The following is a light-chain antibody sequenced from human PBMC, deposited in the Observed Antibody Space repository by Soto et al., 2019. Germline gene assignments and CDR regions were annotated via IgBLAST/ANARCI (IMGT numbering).Light chain of an antibody. CDR1: TNDVGGYNY. CDR2: EVS. J-gene: IGLJ1*01. V-gene: IGLV2-14*01. CDR3: NSYTSRTSRPYV. Sequence: QSALTQPASVSGSPGQSITISCTGTTNDVGGYNYVSWYQQHPGKAPKLLIFEVSSRPSGVSNRFSGSKSGNTASLTISALKAEDEADYFCNSYTSRTSRPYVFGTGTKVTV.